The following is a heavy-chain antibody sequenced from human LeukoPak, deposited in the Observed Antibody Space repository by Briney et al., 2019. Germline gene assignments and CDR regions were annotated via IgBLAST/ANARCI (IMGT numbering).Heavy chain of an antibody. J-gene: IGHJ4*02. D-gene: IGHD2-2*01. V-gene: IGHV4-39*01. CDR2: IYYSGST. Sequence: SETLSLTCTVSGGSISSSSYYWGWIRQPPGRGLEWIGSIYYSGSTYYNPSLKSRVTISVDTSKNQFSLKLSSVTAADTAVYYCARQKEPQERDIVVVPAAAHLFYFDYWGQGTLVTVSS. CDR3: ARQKEPQERDIVVVPAAAHLFYFDY. CDR1: GGSISSSSYY.